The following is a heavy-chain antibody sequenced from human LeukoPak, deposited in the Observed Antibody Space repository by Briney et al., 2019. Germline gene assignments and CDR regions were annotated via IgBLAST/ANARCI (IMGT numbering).Heavy chain of an antibody. CDR2: IIPIFGTA. V-gene: IGHV1-69*13. D-gene: IGHD3-16*02. CDR3: ARGGPGYDYVWGSYRCDY. Sequence: SVKVSYKASGGTFSSYAISWVRQAPGQGLEWMGGIIPIFGTANYAQKFQGRVTITADESTSTAYMELSSLRSEDTAVYYCARGGPGYDYVWGSYRCDYWGQGTLVTVSS. CDR1: GGTFSSYA. J-gene: IGHJ4*02.